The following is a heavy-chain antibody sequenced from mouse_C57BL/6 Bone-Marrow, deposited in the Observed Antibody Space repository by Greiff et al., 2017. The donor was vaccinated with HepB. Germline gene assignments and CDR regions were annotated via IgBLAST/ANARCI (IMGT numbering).Heavy chain of an antibody. CDR1: GYTFTSYW. J-gene: IGHJ4*01. CDR2: IHPNSGST. V-gene: IGHV1-64*01. CDR3: ARRRGSSYDSYDDMDY. D-gene: IGHD1-1*01. Sequence: VQLQQSGAELVKPGASVKLSCKASGYTFTSYWMHWVKQRPGQGLEWIGMIHPNSGSTNYNEKFKSKATLTVDKSSSTAYMQLSSLTSEDSAVYYCARRRGSSYDSYDDMDYWGQGTSVTVSS.